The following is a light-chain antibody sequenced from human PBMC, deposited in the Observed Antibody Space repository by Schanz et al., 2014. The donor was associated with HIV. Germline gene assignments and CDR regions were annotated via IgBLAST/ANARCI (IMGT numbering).Light chain of an antibody. CDR1: QTIGRF. CDR3: QQCVTYPYT. Sequence: DIQMTQSPSTLSASVGDRVTITCRASQTIGRFLAWYQQKPGRAPKLLIYQASILETGVPSRFSGSGSGTSFTLTIPSPQPDDFATYYCQQCVTYPYTFGQGTKLDIK. CDR2: QAS. V-gene: IGKV1-5*03. J-gene: IGKJ2*01.